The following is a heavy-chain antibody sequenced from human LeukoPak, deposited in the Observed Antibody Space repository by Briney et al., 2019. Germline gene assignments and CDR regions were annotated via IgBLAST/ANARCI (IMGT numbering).Heavy chain of an antibody. J-gene: IGHJ4*02. V-gene: IGHV3-7*04. CDR2: IKEGGSEK. CDR1: GFTFENYW. Sequence: GGSLRLSCAASGFTFENYWMIWVRQAPGKGLEWVAHIKEGGSEKYYADSVEGRFTISRDNAKNSLYLEMNGLRVEDTDVYYCARGGSRGSLDNWGQGALVTVSS. D-gene: IGHD1-26*01. CDR3: ARGGSRGSLDN.